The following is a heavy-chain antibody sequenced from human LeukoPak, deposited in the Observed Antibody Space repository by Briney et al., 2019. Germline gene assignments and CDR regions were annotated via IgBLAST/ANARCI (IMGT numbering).Heavy chain of an antibody. D-gene: IGHD5-24*01. Sequence: GGSLRLSCAASGFTFRRHWMHWVRQAPGKGLVWVSRINGDGSATYYADSVKGRFRISRDNPKNTLYLHMHSLRADDTAVYYCAREEEMATNTDYWGQGTLVTVSS. J-gene: IGHJ4*02. CDR1: GFTFRRHW. CDR2: INGDGSAT. CDR3: AREEEMATNTDY. V-gene: IGHV3-74*01.